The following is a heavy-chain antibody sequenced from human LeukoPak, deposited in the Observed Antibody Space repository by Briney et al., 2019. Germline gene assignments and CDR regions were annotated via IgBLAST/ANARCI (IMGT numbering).Heavy chain of an antibody. J-gene: IGHJ4*02. CDR1: GGSISSGSYY. CDR3: ARDSVGATPFDY. CDR2: IYTSGST. D-gene: IGHD1-26*01. Sequence: SETLSLTCTVSGGSISSGSYYWSWIRQPAGKGLEWIGRIYTSGSTNYNPSLKSRVTISVDTSKNQFSLKLSSVTAADTAVYYCARDSVGATPFDYWGQGTLVTVSS. V-gene: IGHV4-61*02.